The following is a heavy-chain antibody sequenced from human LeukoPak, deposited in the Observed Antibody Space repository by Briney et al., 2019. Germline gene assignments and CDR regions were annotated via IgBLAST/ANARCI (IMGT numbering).Heavy chain of an antibody. CDR3: ARDPSARLVPAAQD. D-gene: IGHD2-2*01. J-gene: IGHJ4*02. Sequence: SETLSLTCTVSGASISSYYWSWIRQPAGKGLEWIGRIYTSGSTNYNPSLKSRVTMSVDTSKNQFSLKLSSVTAADTAVYYCARDPSARLVPAAQDWGQGTLVTVSS. CDR1: GASISSYY. V-gene: IGHV4-4*07. CDR2: IYTSGST.